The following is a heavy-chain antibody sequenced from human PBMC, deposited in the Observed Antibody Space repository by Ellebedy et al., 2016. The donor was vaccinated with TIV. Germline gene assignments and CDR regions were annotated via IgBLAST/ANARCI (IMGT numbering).Heavy chain of an antibody. CDR3: ARGPLSGSYFDY. J-gene: IGHJ4*02. D-gene: IGHD1-26*01. CDR2: INPSGGST. V-gene: IGHV1-46*01. CDR1: GYTFTSYY. Sequence: ASVKVSCXASGYTFTSYYMHWVRQAPGQGLEWMGIINPSGGSTSYAQKFQGRVTMTTDTSTSTAYMELRSLRSDDTAVYYCARGPLSGSYFDYWGQGTLVTVSS.